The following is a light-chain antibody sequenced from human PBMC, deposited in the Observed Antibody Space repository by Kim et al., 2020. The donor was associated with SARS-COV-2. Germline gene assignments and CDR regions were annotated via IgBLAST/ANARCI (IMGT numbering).Light chain of an antibody. V-gene: IGKV1-5*03. CDR2: RAS. CDR1: QSISSW. CDR3: QQYNDNPLT. J-gene: IGKJ4*01. Sequence: DIQMTQSPSTLSASVGDRVTITCWASQSISSWLAWYQQKPGEAPKLLISRASSLQSGVPSRFSGSDSGTEFSLTISSLQPDEFATYYCQQYNDNPLTVGGGTKVDIK.